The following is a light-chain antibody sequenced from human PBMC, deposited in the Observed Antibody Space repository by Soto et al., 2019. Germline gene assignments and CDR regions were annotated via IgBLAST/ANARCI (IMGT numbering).Light chain of an antibody. V-gene: IGKV3D-15*01. CDR3: QQYQDWPLT. J-gene: IGKJ4*01. CDR2: GAS. Sequence: EIVMTQTPATLSVSPGEGATLSCRASQSISTNLAWYQQKPGQAPRLLIDGASSRATGIPARFSGSGSGTEFTLTISSLQSEDFAVYFCQQYQDWPLTFGGGTRVEVK. CDR1: QSISTN.